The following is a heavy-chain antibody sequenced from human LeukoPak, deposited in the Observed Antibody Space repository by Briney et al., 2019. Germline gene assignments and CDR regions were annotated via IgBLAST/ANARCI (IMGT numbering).Heavy chain of an antibody. CDR1: GGSFSGYY. J-gene: IGHJ6*02. CDR2: INHSGST. V-gene: IGHV4-34*01. D-gene: IGHD6-6*01. Sequence: SETLSLTCAVYGGSFSGYYWSWIRQPPGKGLEWIGEINHSGSTNYNPSLKSRVTISVDTSKNQFSLKLSSVTAADTAVYYCARVLAARSYYYGMDVWGQGTTVTVSS. CDR3: ARVLAARSYYYGMDV.